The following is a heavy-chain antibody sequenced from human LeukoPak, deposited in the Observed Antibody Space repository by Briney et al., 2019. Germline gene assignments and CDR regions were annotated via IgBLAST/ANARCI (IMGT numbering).Heavy chain of an antibody. CDR2: SSSSSSYI. J-gene: IGHJ4*02. V-gene: IGHV3-21*01. D-gene: IGHD6-19*01. CDR3: ARAGGAVAGTGRFDY. CDR1: GFTFSNYA. Sequence: GGSLRLSCAASGFTFSNYAMIWVRQAPGKGLEWVSSSSSSSSYIYYADSVKGRFTISRDNAKNSLYLQMNSLRAEDTAVYYCARAGGAVAGTGRFDYWGQGTLVTVSS.